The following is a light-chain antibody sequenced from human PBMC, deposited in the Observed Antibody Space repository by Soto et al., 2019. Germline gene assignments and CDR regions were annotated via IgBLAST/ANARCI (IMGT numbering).Light chain of an antibody. V-gene: IGKV3-11*01. CDR1: QSVSNY. CDR2: DAS. Sequence: EVVLTQSPATLSLSPGERASLSCRASQSVSNYLAWYQQKPGQAPRLLIYDASNRATGIPARFSGSGSGTDFTLTISSLEPEDFAVYYCQQRNLWPITFGRGTRLDIK. CDR3: QQRNLWPIT. J-gene: IGKJ5*01.